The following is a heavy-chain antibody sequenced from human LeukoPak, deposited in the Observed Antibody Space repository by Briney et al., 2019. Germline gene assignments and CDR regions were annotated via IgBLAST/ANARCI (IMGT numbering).Heavy chain of an antibody. V-gene: IGHV1-8*02. CDR3: ARNPYGTGHFDP. CDR2: MSPNNGHT. J-gene: IGHJ5*02. Sequence: ASVKVSCKASGGTFSSYAINWVRQATGRGLEWMGWMSPNNGHTGYAQKFQGRVTMTRDTSINTAYMELSSLTSEDTAVYYCARNPYGTGHFDPWGQGSLVTVSS. D-gene: IGHD2-8*02. CDR1: GGTFSSYA.